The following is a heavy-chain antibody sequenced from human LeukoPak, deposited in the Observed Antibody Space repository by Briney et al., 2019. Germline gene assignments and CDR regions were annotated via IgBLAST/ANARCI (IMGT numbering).Heavy chain of an antibody. V-gene: IGHV1-8*01. J-gene: IGHJ4*02. CDR1: GYTFTSYD. CDR3: ARAVVTMVRGALGY. D-gene: IGHD3-10*01. CDR2: MNPNSGNT. Sequence: ASVKVSCKASGYTFTSYDINWVRQATGQGLEWMGWMNPNSGNTNYAQKFQGRVTMTRDTSISTAYMELSRLRSDDTAVYYCARAVVTMVRGALGYWGQGTLVTVSP.